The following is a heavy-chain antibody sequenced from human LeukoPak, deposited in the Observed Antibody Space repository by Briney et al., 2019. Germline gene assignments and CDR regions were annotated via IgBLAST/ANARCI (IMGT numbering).Heavy chain of an antibody. CDR1: GFTFDDYA. CDR3: ARGLVEMATITAFDI. V-gene: IGHV3-9*01. J-gene: IGHJ3*02. D-gene: IGHD5-24*01. Sequence: GGSLRLSCAASGFTFDDYAMHWVRQAPGKGLEWVSGNSWNSGSIVYADSVKGRFTISRDNAKNSLYLQMNSLRAEDTALYYCARGLVEMATITAFDIWGQGTMVTVSS. CDR2: NSWNSGSI.